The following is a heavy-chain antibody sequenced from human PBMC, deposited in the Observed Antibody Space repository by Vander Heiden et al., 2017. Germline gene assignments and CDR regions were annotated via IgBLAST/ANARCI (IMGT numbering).Heavy chain of an antibody. J-gene: IGHJ6*01. V-gene: IGHV3-74*01. Sequence: EVQLVESGGGLVQPGGSLRLSCAASGFAFSNYRMHWVRKVPGKGLVWVSLTNKDGTITNYADSVKGRFTVSRDNAKNTLYLQTNTLRVGDTAVYVGARDRWVLPATMDVWG. CDR2: TNKDGTIT. D-gene: IGHD2-2*01. CDR1: GFAFSNYR. CDR3: ARDRWVLPATMDV.